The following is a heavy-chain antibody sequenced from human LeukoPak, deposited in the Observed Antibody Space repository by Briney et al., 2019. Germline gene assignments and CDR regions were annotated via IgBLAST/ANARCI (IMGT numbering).Heavy chain of an antibody. CDR2: IYPYSGDT. CDR1: GYTFTGYY. D-gene: IGHD6-6*01. V-gene: IGHV1-2*02. Sequence: ASLKVSCKASGYTFTGYYIHWVRQAPGQGLEWMGWIYPYSGDTNYAQNFQGRVTMTRDKSISTAYMELSSLKSDDTAVYYCARDRNSGSSLDIWGQGTMLTVSS. CDR3: ARDRNSGSSLDI. J-gene: IGHJ3*02.